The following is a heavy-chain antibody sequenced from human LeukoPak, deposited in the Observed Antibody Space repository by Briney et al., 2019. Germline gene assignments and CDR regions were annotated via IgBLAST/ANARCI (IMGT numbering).Heavy chain of an antibody. CDR3: AKDWGVPLAREVILNHWLDP. D-gene: IGHD3-10*01. V-gene: IGHV3-43*02. CDR2: IGGDGVT. Sequence: GGSLRLSCAASGIPFGNYAFHWVRQAPGKGLECVSAIGGDGVTYYADSVKGRFTISRDNSKTSLYLQMNSLRTDDTAVYYCAKDWGVPLAREVILNHWLDPWGQGTLVIVSS. CDR1: GIPFGNYA. J-gene: IGHJ5*02.